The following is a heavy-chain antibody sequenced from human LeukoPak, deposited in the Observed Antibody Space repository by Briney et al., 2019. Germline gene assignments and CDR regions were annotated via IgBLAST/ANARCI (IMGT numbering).Heavy chain of an antibody. CDR1: GGSISSYY. Sequence: SETLSLTCTVSGGSISSYYWSWIRQPPGKGLEWIGYIYYSGSTYYNPSLKSRVTISVDTSKNQFSLKLSSVTAADTAVYYCARGAIGEGIQALDYWGQGTLVTVSS. V-gene: IGHV4-59*12. CDR2: IYYSGST. J-gene: IGHJ4*02. CDR3: ARGAIGEGIQALDY. D-gene: IGHD1-14*01.